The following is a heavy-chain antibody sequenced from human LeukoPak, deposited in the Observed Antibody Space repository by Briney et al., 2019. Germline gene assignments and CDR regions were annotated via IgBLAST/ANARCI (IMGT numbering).Heavy chain of an antibody. V-gene: IGHV1-69*06. J-gene: IGHJ1*01. D-gene: IGHD3-22*01. Sequence: EASVKVSCKASGGTFSSYAISWVRQAPGQGLEWMGGIIPIFGTANYAQKFQGRVTITADKSTSTAYMELSSLRSEDTAVYYCARGGGYYGLGYFQHWGQGTLVTVSS. CDR2: IIPIFGTA. CDR3: ARGGGYYGLGYFQH. CDR1: GGTFSSYA.